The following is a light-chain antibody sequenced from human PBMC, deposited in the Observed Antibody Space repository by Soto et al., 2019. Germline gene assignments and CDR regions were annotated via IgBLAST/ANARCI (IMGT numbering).Light chain of an antibody. Sequence: EIVLTQSPGTLSLSPGERATLSCGASQSISSSFLAWYQQRPGQAPRLLIYGASSRATGIPDRFSGIGSGTDFTRTISRLEPEDFAVYYCQHYGSQGTFGQGTKVEIK. CDR2: GAS. V-gene: IGKV3-20*01. CDR1: QSISSSF. CDR3: QHYGSQGT. J-gene: IGKJ1*01.